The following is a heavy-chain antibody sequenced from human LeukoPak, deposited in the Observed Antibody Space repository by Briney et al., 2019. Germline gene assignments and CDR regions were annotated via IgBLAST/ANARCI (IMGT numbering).Heavy chain of an antibody. Sequence: SVKVSCKASRGTFSSYTISWVRQAPGQGLEWMGRIIPILGIANYAQKFQGRVTITTDESTSTAYMELSSLRSEDTAVYYCARGGPGYSSSWYPVAFDIWGQGTMVTVSS. CDR1: RGTFSSYT. D-gene: IGHD6-13*01. CDR3: ARGGPGYSSSWYPVAFDI. V-gene: IGHV1-69*16. J-gene: IGHJ3*02. CDR2: IIPILGIA.